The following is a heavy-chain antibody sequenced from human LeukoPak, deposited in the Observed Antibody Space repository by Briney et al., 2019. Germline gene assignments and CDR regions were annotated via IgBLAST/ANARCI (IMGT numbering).Heavy chain of an antibody. CDR3: ARQGIAARAEFDY. CDR2: IIPIFGTA. CDR1: GCTFSSYA. D-gene: IGHD6-6*01. V-gene: IGHV1-69*05. J-gene: IGHJ4*02. Sequence: SVKVSRKASGCTFSSYAISWVRQAPAQGQEWMGGIIPIFGTANYAQKFQGRVTITTDESTSTAYMELSSLRSEDTAVYYCARQGIAARAEFDYWGQGTLVTVSS.